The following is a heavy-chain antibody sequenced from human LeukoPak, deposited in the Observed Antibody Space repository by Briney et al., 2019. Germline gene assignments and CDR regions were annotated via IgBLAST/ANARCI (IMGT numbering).Heavy chain of an antibody. Sequence: GGSLRLSCAVSGAAFSILAMHWVRQCPGKGLEFVSAIGGDGATTHYADSVRGRFTISRDNSKNTVHLQMGSLRPGDMAVYYCATGYNYYYDYWGQGTLVSVSS. CDR2: IGGDGATT. J-gene: IGHJ4*02. V-gene: IGHV3-64*02. D-gene: IGHD5-18*01. CDR1: GAAFSILA. CDR3: ATGYNYYYDY.